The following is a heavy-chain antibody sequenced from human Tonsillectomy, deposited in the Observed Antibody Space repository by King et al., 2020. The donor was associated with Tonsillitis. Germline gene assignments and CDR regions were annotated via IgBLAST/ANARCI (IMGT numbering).Heavy chain of an antibody. J-gene: IGHJ5*02. CDR1: GVSFSSYW. CDR2: IISDGSST. D-gene: IGHD3-22*01. V-gene: IGHV3-74*01. CDR3: ARPIYDSSGYYYAFDP. Sequence: VQLVESGGGLVQPGGSLRLSCAASGVSFSSYWMHWVRQAPGKGLVWVSRIISDGSSTSYADSVKGRFTISRDNAKNTLYLQMNSLRAEDTAVYYCARPIYDSSGYYYAFDPWGQGTLVTVSS.